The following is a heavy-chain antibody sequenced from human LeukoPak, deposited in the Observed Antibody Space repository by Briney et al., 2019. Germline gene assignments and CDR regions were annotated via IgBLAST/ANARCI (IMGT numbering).Heavy chain of an antibody. D-gene: IGHD3-22*01. J-gene: IGHJ3*02. CDR1: GFTVSDYY. CDR3: AKVARVVVIPLDVFDI. CDR2: ISSSGSTI. Sequence: AGSLRLSCAASGFTVSDYYMSWIRQAPGKGLEWIAYISSSGSTIYYADPVESRFTIVEDKAKNSLNLKMNSLSPEESAVYYCAKVARVVVIPLDVFDIWGQGTMITVSS. V-gene: IGHV3-11*01.